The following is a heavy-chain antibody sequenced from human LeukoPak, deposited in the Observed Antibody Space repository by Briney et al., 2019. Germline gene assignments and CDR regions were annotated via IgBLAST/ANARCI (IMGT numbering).Heavy chain of an antibody. V-gene: IGHV3-48*02. Sequence: GGSLRLSCAASGFTFSSYSMNWVRQAPGKGLEWVSYVSSNSTTIYYADSVKGRFTISRDNAKNSLYLQMNSLRDEDTAVYYWGRGRAYWGKGTLVSVSS. J-gene: IGHJ4*02. CDR2: VSSNSTTI. CDR3: GRGRAY. CDR1: GFTFSSYS.